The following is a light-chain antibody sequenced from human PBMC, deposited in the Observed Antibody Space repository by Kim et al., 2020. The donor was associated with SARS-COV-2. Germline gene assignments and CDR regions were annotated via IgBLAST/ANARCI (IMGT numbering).Light chain of an antibody. CDR1: QIVNTF. CDR3: QQRSGWPLT. V-gene: IGKV3-11*01. J-gene: IGKJ4*01. Sequence: EIVLTQSPATLSLSPGERATLSCRASQIVNTFLAWYQQKPGQAPRLLIYDASNRATGIPARFSGSGSGTDFTLTISTLEPEDFAVYYCQQRSGWPLTFGGGTKVDIK. CDR2: DAS.